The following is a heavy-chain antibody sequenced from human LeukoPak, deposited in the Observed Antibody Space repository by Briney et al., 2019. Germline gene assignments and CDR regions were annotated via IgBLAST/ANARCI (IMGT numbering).Heavy chain of an antibody. CDR1: GFTFSDFA. CDR3: AREGYSSGSLGDLDH. D-gene: IGHD6-19*01. V-gene: IGHV3-30*04. Sequence: GGSLRLSCVASGFTFSDFAIQWVRQAPAKGLDWVAVISGAGSVTHYADSVRGRFTISRDNSRDTVFLQMNSLRPEDTGVYYCAREGYSSGSLGDLDHWGQGTRVTVSS. CDR2: ISGAGSVT. J-gene: IGHJ5*02.